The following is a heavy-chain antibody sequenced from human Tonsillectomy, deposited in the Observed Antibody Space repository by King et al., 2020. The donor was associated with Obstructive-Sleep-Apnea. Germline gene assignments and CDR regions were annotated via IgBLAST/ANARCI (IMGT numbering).Heavy chain of an antibody. CDR1: GFTFNSYS. V-gene: IGHV3-48*04. J-gene: IGHJ4*02. Sequence: VQLVESGGGLVQPGGSLRLSCVASGFTFNSYSMNWVRQAPGKGLEWVSSISGSGSTIYYADSVKGRFTISRDNAKNSLYLQMNSLRAEDTAVYYCARRFLTYSSYDLSYLDYWGQGTLVTVSS. CDR2: ISGSGSTI. D-gene: IGHD5-12*01. CDR3: ARRFLTYSSYDLSYLDY.